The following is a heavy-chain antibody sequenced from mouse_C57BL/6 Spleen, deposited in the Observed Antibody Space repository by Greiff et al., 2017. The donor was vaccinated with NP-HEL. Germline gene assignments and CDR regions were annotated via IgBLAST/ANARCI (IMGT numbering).Heavy chain of an antibody. Sequence: QVQLKQSGAELARPGASVKLSCKASGYTFTSYGISWVKQRPGQGLEWIGEIYPRSGNTYYNEKFKGKATLTADKSSSTAYMELRSLTSEDSAVYFCARIGRVEGFAYWGQGTLVTVSA. CDR1: GYTFTSYG. CDR3: ARIGRVEGFAY. V-gene: IGHV1-81*01. CDR2: IYPRSGNT. J-gene: IGHJ3*01. D-gene: IGHD1-1*01.